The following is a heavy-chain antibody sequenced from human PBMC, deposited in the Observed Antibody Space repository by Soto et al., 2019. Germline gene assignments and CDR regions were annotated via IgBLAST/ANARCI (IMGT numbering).Heavy chain of an antibody. CDR3: ARVRAAAFDY. J-gene: IGHJ4*02. V-gene: IGHV4-59*01. Sequence: SETLSLTCTVSGGSISSYYWSWIRQPPGKGLEWIGYIYYSGSTNYNPSLMSRVTISVDTSKNQFSLRLSSVTAADTAVYYCARVRAAAFDYWGQGTLVTVSS. D-gene: IGHD6-13*01. CDR1: GGSISSYY. CDR2: IYYSGST.